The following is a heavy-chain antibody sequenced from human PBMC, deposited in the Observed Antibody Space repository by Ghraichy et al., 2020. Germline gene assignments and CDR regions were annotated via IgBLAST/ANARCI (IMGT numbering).Heavy chain of an antibody. J-gene: IGHJ3*02. CDR1: GGTFSSYA. V-gene: IGHV1-69*13. Sequence: SVKVSCKASGGTFSSYAISWVRQAPGQGLEWMGGIIPIFGTANDAQKFQGRVTITADESTSTAYMELSSLRSEDTAVYYCARGYGGNLAMAFDIWGQGTMVTVSS. CDR3: ARGYGGNLAMAFDI. D-gene: IGHD4-23*01. CDR2: IIPIFGTA.